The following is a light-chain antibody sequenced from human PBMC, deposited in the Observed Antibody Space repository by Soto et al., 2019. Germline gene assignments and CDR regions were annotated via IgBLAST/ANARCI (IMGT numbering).Light chain of an antibody. Sequence: EIALTQSPGTLSLSPGERATLSCRASQGVGNKYLAWYQHRPGQAPSLLIYAASSRATGVPDRFSGSGSGTDFTLTISRLEHEDFAVYYCQQYTNAHGITFGQGTRLEIK. CDR1: QGVGNKY. CDR2: AAS. V-gene: IGKV3-20*01. CDR3: QQYTNAHGIT. J-gene: IGKJ5*01.